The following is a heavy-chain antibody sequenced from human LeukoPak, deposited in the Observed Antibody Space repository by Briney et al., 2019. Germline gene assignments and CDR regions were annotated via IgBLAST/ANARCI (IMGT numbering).Heavy chain of an antibody. D-gene: IGHD3-10*01. J-gene: IGHJ4*01. Sequence: GGSLRLSCAASGFTFSSYSMNWVRQAPGKGLEWVSSISSSSSYIYYADSVKGRFTISRDNAKNSLYLQMNSLRAEDTAVYYCARVSDRGLDYWGQEPWSPSPQ. CDR2: ISSSSSYI. CDR1: GFTFSSYS. V-gene: IGHV3-21*01. CDR3: ARVSDRGLDY.